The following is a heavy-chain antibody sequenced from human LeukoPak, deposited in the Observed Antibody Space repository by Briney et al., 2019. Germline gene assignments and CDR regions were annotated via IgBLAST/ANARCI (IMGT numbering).Heavy chain of an antibody. D-gene: IGHD1-1*01. Sequence: ASVKVPCKASGYTFTSYDINWVRQATGQGLEWMGWMNPNSGNTGYAQKFQGRVTMTRNTSISTAYMELSSLRSEDTAVYYCARGRTTGTTRYWFDPWGQGTLVTVSS. CDR1: GYTFTSYD. V-gene: IGHV1-8*01. J-gene: IGHJ5*02. CDR2: MNPNSGNT. CDR3: ARGRTTGTTRYWFDP.